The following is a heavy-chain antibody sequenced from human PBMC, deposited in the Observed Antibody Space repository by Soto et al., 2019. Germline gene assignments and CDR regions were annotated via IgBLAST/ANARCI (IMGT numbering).Heavy chain of an antibody. CDR1: GYTFTGYY. V-gene: IGHV1-2*04. J-gene: IGHJ6*02. D-gene: IGHD3-3*01. Sequence: GASVKVSCKASGYTFTGYYMHWVRQAPGQGLEWMGWINPNSGGTNYAQKFQGWVTMTRDTSISTAYMELSRLRSDDTAVYYCARAGSFLEWPGYYYYGMDVWGPGTTLTVSS. CDR2: INPNSGGT. CDR3: ARAGSFLEWPGYYYYGMDV.